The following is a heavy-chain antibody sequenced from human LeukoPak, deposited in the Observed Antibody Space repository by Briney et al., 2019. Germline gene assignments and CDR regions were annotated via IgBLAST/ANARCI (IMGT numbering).Heavy chain of an antibody. CDR1: GFTVSSNY. D-gene: IGHD2-2*02. CDR3: NIVVVPAAIYY. Sequence: PGGSLRLSCAASGFTVSSNYMSWVRQAPGKGLEWVSVIYSGGSTYYADSVKGRFTISRDNSKNTLYLQMNSLRAEDTAVYYCNIVVVPAAIYYWGQGTLVTVSS. CDR2: IYSGGST. J-gene: IGHJ4*02. V-gene: IGHV3-53*01.